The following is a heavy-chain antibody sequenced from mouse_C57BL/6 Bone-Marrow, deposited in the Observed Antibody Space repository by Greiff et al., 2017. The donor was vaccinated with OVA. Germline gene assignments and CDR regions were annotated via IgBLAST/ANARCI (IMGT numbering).Heavy chain of an antibody. D-gene: IGHD2-5*01. CDR1: GYTFTSYG. J-gene: IGHJ2*01. CDR2: IYPRSGNT. Sequence: QVQLQQSGAELARPGASVKLSCKASGYTFTSYGISWVKQRTGPGLEWIGEIYPRSGNTYYNEKFKGKATLTADKSSSTASMGLRSLQSEDSAVYCCAREGVTTVDYWGKGTTLTVSS. V-gene: IGHV1-81*01. CDR3: AREGVTTVDY.